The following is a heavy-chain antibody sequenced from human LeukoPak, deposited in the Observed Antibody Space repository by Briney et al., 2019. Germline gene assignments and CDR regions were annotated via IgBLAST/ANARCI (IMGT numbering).Heavy chain of an antibody. CDR3: ARDSPQRYNRRLEDDY. CDR2: IYHSGST. Sequence: SETLSLTCTVSGYSISSGYYWGWIRQPPGKGLEWIGSIYHSGSTYYNPSLKSRVTISVDTSKNQFSLKLSSVTAADTAVYYFARDSPQRYNRRLEDDYWGQGNPVNVS. V-gene: IGHV4-38-2*02. D-gene: IGHD1-14*01. J-gene: IGHJ4*01. CDR1: GYSISSGYY.